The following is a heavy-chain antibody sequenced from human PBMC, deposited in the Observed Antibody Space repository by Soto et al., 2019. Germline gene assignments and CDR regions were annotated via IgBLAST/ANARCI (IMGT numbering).Heavy chain of an antibody. CDR3: ARDLAAGDY. D-gene: IGHD6-13*01. J-gene: IGHJ4*02. V-gene: IGHV1-46*04. Sequence: QVQLVQSGAEVKKPGASVKLSCKASGYTFINYYIHWVRQAPGQGLEWMGIFNPTSGSTNYAQKLQRRVTLTMDTSTRTVYMELSSLRFDDTAVYYCARDLAAGDYWGQGTLVTVSS. CDR2: FNPTSGST. CDR1: GYTFINYY.